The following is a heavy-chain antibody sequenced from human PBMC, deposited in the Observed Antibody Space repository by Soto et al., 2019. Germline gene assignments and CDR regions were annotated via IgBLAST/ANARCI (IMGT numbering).Heavy chain of an antibody. CDR1: GFTFSSYS. D-gene: IGHD6-13*01. CDR2: ISSSSSYI. J-gene: IGHJ4*02. V-gene: IGHV3-21*01. Sequence: EVQLVESGGGLVKPGGSLRLSCAASGFTFSSYSMNWVRQAPGKGLEWVSSISSSSSYIYYADSVKGRFTISRDNAKNSLYLQMNSRRAEDTAVYYCARAVFRGSSWCAPDYWGQGTLVTVSS. CDR3: ARAVFRGSSWCAPDY.